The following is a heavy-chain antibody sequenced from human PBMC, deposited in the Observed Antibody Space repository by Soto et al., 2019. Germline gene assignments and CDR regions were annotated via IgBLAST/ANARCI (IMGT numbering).Heavy chain of an antibody. V-gene: IGHV1-2*02. J-gene: IGHJ5*02. D-gene: IGHD6-6*01. CDR1: GFSFTGYC. Sequence: ASVKVSCKASGFSFTGYCIHWLRQAPGQGLEWMGWINAHSGGTEYAQKFQGRVTLTRDTSTATAYLTLTSLTSDDTALYYCAKDLTRQLAYWLDPWGQGTQVTVSS. CDR2: INAHSGGT. CDR3: AKDLTRQLAYWLDP.